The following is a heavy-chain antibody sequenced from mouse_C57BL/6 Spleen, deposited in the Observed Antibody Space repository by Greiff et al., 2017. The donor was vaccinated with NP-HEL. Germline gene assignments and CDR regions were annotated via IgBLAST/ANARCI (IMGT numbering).Heavy chain of an antibody. J-gene: IGHJ4*01. CDR2: IYPRSGNT. CDR3: ARAGDRAMDY. V-gene: IGHV1-81*01. CDR1: GYTFTSYG. D-gene: IGHD3-1*01. Sequence: VQLQESGAELARPGASVKLSCKASGYTFTSYGISWVKQRTGQGLEWIGEIYPRSGNTYYNEKFKGKATLTADKSSSTAYMELRSLTSEDSAVYFCARAGDRAMDYWGQGTSVTVSS.